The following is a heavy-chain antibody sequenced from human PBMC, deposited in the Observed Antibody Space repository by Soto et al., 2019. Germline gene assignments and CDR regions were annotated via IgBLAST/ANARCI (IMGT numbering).Heavy chain of an antibody. D-gene: IGHD3-22*01. V-gene: IGHV3-48*01. CDR3: ARDYYYDSSGYLNWFDP. CDR2: ISSSSSTI. J-gene: IGHJ5*02. Sequence: GGSLRLSCAASGFTFSSYSMNWVRQAPGKGLEWVSYISSSSSTIYYADSVKGRFTISRDNAKNSLYQQMNSLRAEDTAVYYCARDYYYDSSGYLNWFDPWGQGTLVTVS. CDR1: GFTFSSYS.